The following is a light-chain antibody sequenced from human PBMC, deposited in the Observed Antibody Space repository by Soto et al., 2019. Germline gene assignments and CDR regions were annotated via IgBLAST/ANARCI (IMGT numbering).Light chain of an antibody. J-gene: IGLJ1*01. V-gene: IGLV2-14*03. CDR1: SSDVGGSNY. CDR2: DVS. CDR3: GSYISSNTLYV. Sequence: QSALTQPASVSGSPGQSITISCTGTSSDVGGSNYVSWYQQHPGKAPKLMIYDVSNRPSGVSNLFSGSKSGNTASLTISWLQAEDDVDYYCGSYISSNTLYVFGTGTKLTVL.